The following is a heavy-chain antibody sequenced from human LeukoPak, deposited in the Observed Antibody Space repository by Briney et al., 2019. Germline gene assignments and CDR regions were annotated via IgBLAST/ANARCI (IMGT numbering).Heavy chain of an antibody. CDR3: AKGTGYGSTCYGA. CDR1: GFTFSSYA. J-gene: IGHJ5*02. V-gene: IGHV3-23*01. CDR2: ISGNGGTT. Sequence: GGSLRLSRAASGFTFSSYAVTWVRQAPGKGLEWVSVISGNGGTTYYADSVKGRFTISRDNSKNTLYLQMNSLRAEDTAVYYCAKGTGYGSTCYGAWGQGTLVTVSS. D-gene: IGHD2-2*01.